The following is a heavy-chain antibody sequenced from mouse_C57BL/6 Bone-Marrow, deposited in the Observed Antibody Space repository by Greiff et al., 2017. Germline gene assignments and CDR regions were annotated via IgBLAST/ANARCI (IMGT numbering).Heavy chain of an antibody. CDR1: GYTFTSYG. V-gene: IGHV1-81*01. CDR2: IYPRSGNT. J-gene: IGHJ2*01. D-gene: IGHD1-1*01. CDR3: ARRDYYGSRGNY. Sequence: VMLVESGAELARPGASVKLSCKASGYTFTSYGISWVKQRTGQGLEWIGEIYPRSGNTYYNEKFKGKATLTADKSSSTAYMELRSLTSEDSAVYFCARRDYYGSRGNYSGQGTTLTVSA.